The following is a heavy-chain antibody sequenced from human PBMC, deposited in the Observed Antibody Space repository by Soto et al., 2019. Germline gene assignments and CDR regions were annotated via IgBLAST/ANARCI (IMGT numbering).Heavy chain of an antibody. CDR1: GGTFSSYA. Sequence: QVQLVQSGAEVKKPGSSVKVSCKASGGTFSSYAISWVRQAPGQGLEWMGGIIPIFGTANYAQKFQGRVTITADNSTSTAYMELSSLRSEDTAVYYCARGFTAACTLYYYGMDVWGQGTTVTVSS. CDR2: IIPIFGTA. V-gene: IGHV1-69*06. D-gene: IGHD6-13*01. J-gene: IGHJ6*02. CDR3: ARGFTAACTLYYYGMDV.